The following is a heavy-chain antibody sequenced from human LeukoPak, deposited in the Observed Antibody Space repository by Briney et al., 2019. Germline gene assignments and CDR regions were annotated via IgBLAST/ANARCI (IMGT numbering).Heavy chain of an antibody. CDR2: ISGSGGSA. J-gene: IGHJ4*02. V-gene: IGHV3-23*01. CDR3: AKTGYSSGWYRIWDY. CDR1: GFTFSSFE. D-gene: IGHD6-19*01. Sequence: GGSLRLSCAASGFTFSSFEMSWVRQAPGKGLEWVSAISGSGGSAYYADSVKGRFTISRENSRNSLSLQMNSLRAEDTALYYCAKTGYSSGWYRIWDYWGQGTLVTVSS.